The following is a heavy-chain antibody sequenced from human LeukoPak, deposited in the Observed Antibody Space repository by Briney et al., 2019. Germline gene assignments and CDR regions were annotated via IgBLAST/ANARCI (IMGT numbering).Heavy chain of an antibody. CDR1: GGSISSSSYY. D-gene: IGHD6-13*01. CDR3: ARVRAAAIPYYFDY. Sequence: SETLSLTCTVSGGSISSSSYYWGWIRQPPGKGLEWIGSIYYTGSTCNNPSLKTRVTMSVDTSKNQFSLNLNSVTAADTAVYYCARVRAAAIPYYFDYWGQGTLVTVSS. V-gene: IGHV4-39*07. J-gene: IGHJ4*02. CDR2: IYYTGST.